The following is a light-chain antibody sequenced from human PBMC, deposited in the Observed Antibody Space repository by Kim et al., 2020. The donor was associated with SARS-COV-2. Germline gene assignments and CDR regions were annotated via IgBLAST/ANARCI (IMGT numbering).Light chain of an antibody. CDR3: QQYYSSPYT. CDR2: WAS. Sequence: DIVMTQSPDSLAVSLGERATINCKSSQSVVYSSNNKNSLAWYQQKPGQPPKLLIYWASARESGVPDRFSGSWSGTDFTLTISSLQAEDVAVYYCQQYYSSPYTFGQGTKLEI. J-gene: IGKJ2*01. CDR1: QSVVYSSNNKNS. V-gene: IGKV4-1*01.